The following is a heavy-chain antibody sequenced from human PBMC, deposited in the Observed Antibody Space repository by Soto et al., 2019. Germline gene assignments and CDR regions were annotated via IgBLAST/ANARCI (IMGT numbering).Heavy chain of an antibody. V-gene: IGHV3-30*18. J-gene: IGHJ4*02. CDR2: ISYDGSNK. Sequence: LRLSCAASGFTFSSYGMHWVRQAPGKGLEWVAVISYDGSNKYYADSVKGRFTISRDNSKNTLYLQMNSLRAEDTAVYYCAKEMIGRYFDYWGQGTLVTVSS. D-gene: IGHD3-22*01. CDR1: GFTFSSYG. CDR3: AKEMIGRYFDY.